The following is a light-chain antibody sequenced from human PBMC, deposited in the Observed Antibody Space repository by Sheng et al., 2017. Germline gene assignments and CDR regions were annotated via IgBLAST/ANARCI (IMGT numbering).Light chain of an antibody. J-gene: IGKJ1*01. Sequence: EIVMTQSPATLSVSPGERATLSCRASQSVSLALAWYQQKPGQAPRLLIFGTSTRATGIPARFSGSGSGTEFTLTISSLQSEDFAVYYCHQYSNWPRTFGQGPKVE. CDR3: HQYSNWPRT. V-gene: IGKV3-15*01. CDR1: QSVSLA. CDR2: GTS.